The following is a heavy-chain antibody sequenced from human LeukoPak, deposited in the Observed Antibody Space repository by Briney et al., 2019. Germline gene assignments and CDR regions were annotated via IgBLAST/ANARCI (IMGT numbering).Heavy chain of an antibody. V-gene: IGHV3-49*04. CDR2: IRSKAYGGTT. J-gene: IGHJ6*03. Sequence: GGSLRLSCTASGFTFGDYAMSWVRQAPGKGLEWVGFIRSKAYGGTTEYAASVKGRFTISRDDSKSIAYLQMNSLKTEDTAVYYCTRPTKTYYYDSSGPRVYYYYYMGVWGNGTTVTVSS. CDR1: GFTFGDYA. CDR3: TRPTKTYYYDSSGPRVYYYYYMGV. D-gene: IGHD3-22*01.